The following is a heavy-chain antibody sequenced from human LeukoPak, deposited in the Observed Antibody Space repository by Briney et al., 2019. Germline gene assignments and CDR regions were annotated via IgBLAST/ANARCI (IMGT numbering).Heavy chain of an antibody. CDR2: IITVFDTA. Sequence: ASVKVSCKASGGTFSNYAIHWVRQAPGQGLEWMGRIITVFDTADYLQKFQGRVTITTDESTSTAYMELSSLRSEDTAVYFRATQTSPTESYFDSWGQGTLVSVSS. V-gene: IGHV1-69*05. J-gene: IGHJ4*02. D-gene: IGHD2-2*01. CDR1: GGTFSNYA. CDR3: ATQTSPTESYFDS.